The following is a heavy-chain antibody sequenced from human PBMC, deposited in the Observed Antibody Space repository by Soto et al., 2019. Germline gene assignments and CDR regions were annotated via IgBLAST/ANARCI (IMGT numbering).Heavy chain of an antibody. CDR3: AKDRPNGMDV. CDR2: INGAGDGT. CDR1: GFTFNNFA. Sequence: EVQLLESGGGLVQPGWSLRLSCAASGFTFNNFAMSWVRQAPGTGLEWVSGINGAGDGTYYADSVKGRFTISRDNSKNPLYLQMNSLRVEDTAVYYCAKDRPNGMDVWGQGTTVTVSS. V-gene: IGHV3-23*01. J-gene: IGHJ6*02.